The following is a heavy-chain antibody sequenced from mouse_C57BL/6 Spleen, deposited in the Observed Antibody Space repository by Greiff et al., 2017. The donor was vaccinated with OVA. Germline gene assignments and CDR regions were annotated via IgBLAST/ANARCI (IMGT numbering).Heavy chain of an antibody. D-gene: IGHD2-1*01. Sequence: VQLQESGPELVKPGASVKISCKASGYAFSSSWMNWVKQRPGKGLEWIGRIYPGDGDTNYNGKFKGKATLTADKSSSTAYMQLSSLTSEDSAVYFCASYYGNYNYAMDYWGQGTSVTVAS. J-gene: IGHJ4*01. V-gene: IGHV1-82*01. CDR1: GYAFSSSW. CDR2: IYPGDGDT. CDR3: ASYYGNYNYAMDY.